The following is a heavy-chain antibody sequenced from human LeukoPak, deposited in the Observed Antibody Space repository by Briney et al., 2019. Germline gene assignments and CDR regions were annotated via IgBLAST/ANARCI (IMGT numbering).Heavy chain of an antibody. CDR2: VHHSGST. CDR3: ARRSTVAGRGRFGP. Sequence: NPSETLSLTCIVSGASIRSSTYYWGWIRQSPGKGLEWIASVHHSGSTYDNPSLKSRVTISVDTSKNHFSLKLTSVSAADTAVYYCARRSTVAGRGRFGPWGQGTLVTVSS. J-gene: IGHJ5*02. CDR1: GASIRSSTYY. V-gene: IGHV4-39*02. D-gene: IGHD6-19*01.